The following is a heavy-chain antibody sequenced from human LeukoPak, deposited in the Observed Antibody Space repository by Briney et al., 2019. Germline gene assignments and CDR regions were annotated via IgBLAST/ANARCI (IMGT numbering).Heavy chain of an antibody. D-gene: IGHD3-10*01. CDR1: GGSISSGGYY. V-gene: IGHV4-30-2*01. CDR3: ARDRGFSRAFDI. CDR2: IYHSGST. Sequence: SETLSLTCTISGGSISSGGYYWSWIRQPPGKGLEWIGYIYHSGSTYYNPSLKSRVTISVDRSKNQFSLKLSSVTAADTAVYYCARDRGFSRAFDIWGQGTMVTVSS. J-gene: IGHJ3*02.